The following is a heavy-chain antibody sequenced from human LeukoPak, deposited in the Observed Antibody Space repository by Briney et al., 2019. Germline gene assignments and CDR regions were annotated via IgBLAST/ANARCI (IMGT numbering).Heavy chain of an antibody. CDR3: ARDDGTLPYYYMDV. V-gene: IGHV3-21*01. CDR1: GLTFSSYS. Sequence: PGGSLRLSCAVSGLTFSSYSMSWVRQAPGKGLEWVSCISSSSINIYYADSVKGRFTLSRDNAKNSLYLQMNNLRGEDTAVYYCARDDGTLPYYYMDVWGKGTTVTVSS. CDR2: ISSSSINI. J-gene: IGHJ6*03.